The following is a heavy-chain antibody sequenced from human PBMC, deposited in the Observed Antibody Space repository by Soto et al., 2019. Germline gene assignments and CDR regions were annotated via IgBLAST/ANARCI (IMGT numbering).Heavy chain of an antibody. CDR1: GYSFTSYW. V-gene: IGHV5-10-1*01. CDR3: ARHVPSPYYSYYYGMDV. J-gene: IGHJ6*02. Sequence: GESLKISCKGSGYSFTSYWVSWVRQMPGKGLEWMGRIDPSDSYTNYSPSFQGHVTISADKSISTAYLQWSSLKASDTAMYYCARHVPSPYYSYYYGMDVWGQGTTVTVSS. CDR2: IDPSDSYT.